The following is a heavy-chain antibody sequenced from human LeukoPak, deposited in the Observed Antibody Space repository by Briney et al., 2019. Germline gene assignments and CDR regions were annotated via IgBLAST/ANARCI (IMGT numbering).Heavy chain of an antibody. J-gene: IGHJ4*02. Sequence: GASVKVSSKASGYTFTGYYMHWVRQAPGQGLEWMGWINPNSGGTNYAQKFQGTVTMTRDTSISTAYMELSRLTSDDTAVYYCARGRMRGSGSYYNGFEYWGQGTLVTVSS. CDR3: ARGRMRGSGSYYNGFEY. CDR2: INPNSGGT. V-gene: IGHV1-2*02. D-gene: IGHD3-10*01. CDR1: GYTFTGYY.